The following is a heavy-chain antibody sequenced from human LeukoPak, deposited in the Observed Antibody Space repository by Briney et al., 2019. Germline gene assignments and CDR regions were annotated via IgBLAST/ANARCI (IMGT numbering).Heavy chain of an antibody. Sequence: SETLSLTCTVSGGSISSYYWSWIRQPPGKGLEWIGEINHSGSTNYNPSLKSRVTISVDTSKNQFSLKLSSVTAADTAVYYCARGPMVRGVIITSYFDYWGQGTLVTVSS. D-gene: IGHD3-10*01. CDR1: GGSISSYY. V-gene: IGHV4-34*01. CDR2: INHSGST. J-gene: IGHJ4*02. CDR3: ARGPMVRGVIITSYFDY.